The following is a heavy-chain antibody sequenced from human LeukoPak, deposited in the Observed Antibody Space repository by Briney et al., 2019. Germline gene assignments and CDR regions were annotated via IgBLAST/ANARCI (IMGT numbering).Heavy chain of an antibody. CDR2: ISSSSSYI. D-gene: IGHD5-18*01. V-gene: IGHV3-21*01. CDR1: GFTFSSYS. J-gene: IGHJ4*02. Sequence: GGSLRLSCAASGFTFSSYSMNWVRQAPGKGLEWVSSISSSSSYIYYADSVKGRFTISRDNAKNSLYLQMNSLRAEDTAVYYCARERAMVKVFDYWGQGTLVTVSS. CDR3: ARERAMVKVFDY.